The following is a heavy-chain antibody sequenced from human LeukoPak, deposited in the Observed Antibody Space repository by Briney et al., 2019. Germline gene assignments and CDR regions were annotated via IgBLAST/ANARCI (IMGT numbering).Heavy chain of an antibody. Sequence: GGSLRLSCAASGFTFSTHDMHWVRQATGKGLEWVSGIVAAGDTYYPDSVKGRFTISRENAKNSLYLQMNSLRAEDTAVYYCARRGLRGVVDGMDVWGQGTTVTVSS. D-gene: IGHD2-15*01. CDR1: GFTFSTHD. CDR2: IVAAGDT. CDR3: ARRGLRGVVDGMDV. J-gene: IGHJ6*02. V-gene: IGHV3-13*04.